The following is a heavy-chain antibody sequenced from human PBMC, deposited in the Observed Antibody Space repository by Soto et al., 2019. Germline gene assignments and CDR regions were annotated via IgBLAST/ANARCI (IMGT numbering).Heavy chain of an antibody. J-gene: IGHJ6*02. CDR2: ISYDGSNE. Sequence: QVHLVESGGGVVQPGRSLRLSCVASGFNFDTFAMNWVRQAPGKGLERVAVISYDGSNEFYVDSVKGRFTISRDNDKNTLYLQMNSLRPEDTGVYYCAKDISGKLRYVEWYPPKGMDVWGQGPTVTVSS. CDR3: AKDISGKLRYVEWYPPKGMDV. V-gene: IGHV3-30*18. D-gene: IGHD3-3*01. CDR1: GFNFDTFA.